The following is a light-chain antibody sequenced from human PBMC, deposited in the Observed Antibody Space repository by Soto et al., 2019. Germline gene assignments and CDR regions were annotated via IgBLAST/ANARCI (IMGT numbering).Light chain of an antibody. CDR2: GAS. V-gene: IGKV3-15*01. J-gene: IGKJ3*01. CDR3: QQYNNWPLT. Sequence: EIVMTQSPATLSVSPGERATLSCRASQSISDNLAWYQQKPGQAPSLLIHGASTRATAVPARFSGSGSGTDFTLTMSSLQSEDFAVYYCQQYNNWPLTFGPGTKVDVK. CDR1: QSISDN.